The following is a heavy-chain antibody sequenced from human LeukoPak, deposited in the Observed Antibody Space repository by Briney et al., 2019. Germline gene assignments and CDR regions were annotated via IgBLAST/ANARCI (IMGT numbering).Heavy chain of an antibody. CDR3: ARDKVVVAGFDY. Sequence: GGSLRLSCAASGFTFDDYAMHWVRQAPGKGLEWVSGISWNSGSIGYADSVKGRFTISRDNAKNSLYLQMDGLRVEDTAVYYCARDKVVVAGFDYWGQGTLVAVSA. CDR2: ISWNSGSI. CDR1: GFTFDDYA. V-gene: IGHV3-9*01. J-gene: IGHJ4*02. D-gene: IGHD2-15*01.